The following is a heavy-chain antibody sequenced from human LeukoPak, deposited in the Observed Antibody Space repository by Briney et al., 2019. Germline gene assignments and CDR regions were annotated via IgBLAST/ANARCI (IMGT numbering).Heavy chain of an antibody. V-gene: IGHV3-7*01. CDR3: ARDPYAVGGYGAFDI. Sequence: PGGSLRLSCAASGFTFSSYWMSWVRQAPGKGLEWVANIKQDGDQKNYVDSVKGRFTISRDNARNALYLQMNSLRAEDTAVYFCARDPYAVGGYGAFDIWGQGTMVTVSS. CDR2: IKQDGDQK. J-gene: IGHJ3*02. CDR1: GFTFSSYW. D-gene: IGHD5-12*01.